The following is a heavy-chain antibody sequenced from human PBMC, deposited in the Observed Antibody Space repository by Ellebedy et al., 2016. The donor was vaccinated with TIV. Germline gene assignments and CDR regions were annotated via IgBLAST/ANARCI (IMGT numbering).Heavy chain of an antibody. J-gene: IGHJ4*02. CDR3: ARGDSYGSGVLIDY. V-gene: IGHV3-21*01. CDR2: ISSSSSYI. Sequence: GGSLRLSCAASGFTFSSYSMNWVRQAPGKGLEWVSSISSSSSYIYYADSVKGRFTISRDNAKNTLYLQMNSLRAEDTAVYYCARGDSYGSGVLIDYWGQGTLVTVSS. D-gene: IGHD5-18*01. CDR1: GFTFSSYS.